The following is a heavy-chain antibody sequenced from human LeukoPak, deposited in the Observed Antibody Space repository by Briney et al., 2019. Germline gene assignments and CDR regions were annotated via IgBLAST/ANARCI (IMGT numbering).Heavy chain of an antibody. CDR3: VRDRDFGNWFDP. Sequence: GGSLRLSCAASGFTFSSSWMSWVRQAPGKGLEWVANIKEDGSEKYYVDSVKGRFTISRDNAKNSLYLQMNSLRAEDTAVYYCVRDRDFGNWFDPWGQGTLVTVSS. CDR1: GFTFSSSW. V-gene: IGHV3-7*01. CDR2: IKEDGSEK. D-gene: IGHD3-10*01. J-gene: IGHJ5*02.